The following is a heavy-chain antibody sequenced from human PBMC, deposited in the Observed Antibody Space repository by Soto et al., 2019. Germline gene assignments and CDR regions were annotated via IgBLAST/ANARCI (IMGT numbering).Heavy chain of an antibody. CDR3: ASPVTDSSGDAFDI. Sequence: EASVKVSCKASGYTFTSYGISWVRQAPGQGLEWMGWISAYNGNTNYAQKLQGRVTMTTDTSTSTAYMELRSLRSDDTAVYYCASPVTDSSGDAFDIWGQGTMVTVSS. V-gene: IGHV1-18*01. CDR1: GYTFTSYG. CDR2: ISAYNGNT. J-gene: IGHJ3*02. D-gene: IGHD6-19*01.